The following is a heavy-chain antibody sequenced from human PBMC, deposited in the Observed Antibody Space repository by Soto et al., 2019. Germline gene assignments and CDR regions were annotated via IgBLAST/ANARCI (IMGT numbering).Heavy chain of an antibody. Sequence: GGSLRLSCAGSGFSFRSYAMSWVRQAPGKGPEWVSGISAAGGSTYYADSVKGRFTISRDNSKATLYLQMNSLRAEDTALYYCAKDPNGDFVGAFDIWGQGTVVTASS. CDR2: ISAAGGST. J-gene: IGHJ3*02. D-gene: IGHD4-17*01. CDR1: GFSFRSYA. CDR3: AKDPNGDFVGAFDI. V-gene: IGHV3-23*01.